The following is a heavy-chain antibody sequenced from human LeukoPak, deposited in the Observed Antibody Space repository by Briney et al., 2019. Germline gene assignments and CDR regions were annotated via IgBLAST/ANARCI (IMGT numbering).Heavy chain of an antibody. J-gene: IGHJ4*02. V-gene: IGHV1-18*01. CDR1: GYTFTSYW. Sequence: GASVKLSCKASGYTFTSYWISWVRQAPGKGLEWVGWISDCEGDTYYAQKVKGRVTMTTDTSKNSPYMQMKSLRADDTAVYYCARAATYNYVSRGYYIHYWGQGTLVTVSS. CDR3: ARAATYNYVSRGYYIHY. D-gene: IGHD3-22*01. CDR2: ISDCEGDT.